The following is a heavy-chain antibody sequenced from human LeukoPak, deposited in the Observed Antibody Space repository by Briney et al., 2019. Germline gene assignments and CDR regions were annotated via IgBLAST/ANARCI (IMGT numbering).Heavy chain of an antibody. CDR1: GGSISSGSYY. V-gene: IGHV4-61*02. CDR2: IYTSGST. D-gene: IGHD2-2*01. Sequence: SQALSLTCTVSGGSISSGSYYWSWIRQPAGKGLEWIGRIYTSGSTNYNPSLKSRVTISVDTSKNQFSLKLSSVTAADTAVYYCARNIVVVPAAPKNYYYYYMDVWGKGTTVTVSS. CDR3: ARNIVVVPAAPKNYYYYYMDV. J-gene: IGHJ6*03.